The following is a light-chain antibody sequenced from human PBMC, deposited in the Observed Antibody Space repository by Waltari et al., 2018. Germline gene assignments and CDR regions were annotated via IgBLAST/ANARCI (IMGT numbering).Light chain of an antibody. CDR3: SAWDNNLNVWV. J-gene: IGLJ3*02. CDR1: SNNVGNQG. V-gene: IGLV10-54*04. Sequence: QAGLAQPPSVSKALRQTATLTCTGNSNNVGNQGAAWRQQHQGHPPKLLFSRSDNRPSGTSGRFSTTRSGNTASLPITGRLPGDDADYYCSAWDNNLNVWVCGGGTKLTVL. CDR2: RSD.